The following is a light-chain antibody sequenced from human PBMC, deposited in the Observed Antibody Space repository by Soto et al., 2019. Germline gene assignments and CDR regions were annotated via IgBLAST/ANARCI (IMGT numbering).Light chain of an antibody. V-gene: IGKV3-20*01. CDR1: QSIASSY. J-gene: IGKJ3*01. CDR2: GAS. CDR3: QHYGTSLFT. Sequence: EIVLTQSPGTLSLSPGERATLSCRASQSIASSYLVWYQQKPGQAPRLLIYGASTRATGIPDRFSGSGSGTDFTLTISRLEPEDFAVYYCQHYGTSLFTFGPGTIMDIK.